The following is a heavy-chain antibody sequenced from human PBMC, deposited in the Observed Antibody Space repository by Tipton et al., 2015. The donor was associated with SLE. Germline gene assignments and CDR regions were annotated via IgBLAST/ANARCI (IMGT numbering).Heavy chain of an antibody. V-gene: IGHV4-34*01. CDR3: AREGSGYAPSAFDI. J-gene: IGHJ3*02. Sequence: LRLSCAASGFTFSSYSMNWVRQAPGKGLEWIGEINHSGSTNYNPSLKSRVTISVDTSKNQFSLKLSSVTAADTAVYYCAREGSGYAPSAFDIWGQGTMVTVSS. CDR1: GFTFSSYS. CDR2: INHSGST. D-gene: IGHD5-12*01.